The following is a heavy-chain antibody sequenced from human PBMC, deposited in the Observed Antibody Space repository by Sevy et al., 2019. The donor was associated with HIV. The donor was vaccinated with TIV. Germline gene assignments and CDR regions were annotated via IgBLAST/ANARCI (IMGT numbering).Heavy chain of an antibody. CDR1: GFTFSDYG. Sequence: GGSPRLSCAASGFTFSDYGMHWVRQAPGKGLEWVAFIRYDGSNKYYADSVKGRFTISRDNSKDTLYLQMNSLRPADTAVFYCVPGVTIFGVPVYWGQGTLVTVSS. V-gene: IGHV3-30*02. CDR3: VPGVTIFGVPVY. CDR2: IRYDGSNK. D-gene: IGHD3-3*01. J-gene: IGHJ4*02.